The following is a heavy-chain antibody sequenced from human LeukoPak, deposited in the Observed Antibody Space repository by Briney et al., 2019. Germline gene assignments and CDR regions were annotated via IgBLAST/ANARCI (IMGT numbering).Heavy chain of an antibody. CDR1: GFTFSSYW. J-gene: IGHJ5*02. D-gene: IGHD6-13*01. Sequence: GGSLRLSCAVSGFTFSSYWMSWVRQAPGRGLEWVANIKEDGSEKYYVDSVKGRFTISRDNAENSLYLQMNSLRVEDTAVYYRARDIGSSSRKRTNWFDPWGQGTLVTVSS. CDR3: ARDIGSSSRKRTNWFDP. CDR2: IKEDGSEK. V-gene: IGHV3-7*01.